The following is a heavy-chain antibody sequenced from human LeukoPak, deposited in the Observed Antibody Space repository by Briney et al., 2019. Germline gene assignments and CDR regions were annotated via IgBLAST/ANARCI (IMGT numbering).Heavy chain of an antibody. CDR1: GYTFSAYY. J-gene: IGHJ4*02. V-gene: IGHV1-2*02. CDR2: FYPNVGVT. Sequence: ASVKVSCKASGYTFSAYYMHWGRQAPGHGFEWRGWFYPNVGVTNYAQKFQRRVTMTRDTSISTAHMKVSSLGPDNPAFYYWARANFLYCSSTTCLFDYWGQGTLVTVSS. D-gene: IGHD2-2*01. CDR3: ARANFLYCSSTTCLFDY.